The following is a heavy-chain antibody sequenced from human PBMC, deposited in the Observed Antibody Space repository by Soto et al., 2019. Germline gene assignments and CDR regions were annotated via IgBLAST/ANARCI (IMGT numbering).Heavy chain of an antibody. Sequence: QVQLVQSGAEVKKPGASVTVSCRASGDTFTGYYMHWVRQAPGQGLEWMGWINPNSGVTKYAQKFQGWVTMTRHTSIRTVYMQLSRLSSDATAVYYCARESGGATATLDYYYFYMDVWGTGTTVTVSS. CDR1: GDTFTGYY. V-gene: IGHV1-2*04. CDR2: INPNSGVT. CDR3: ARESGGATATLDYYYFYMDV. D-gene: IGHD5-12*01. J-gene: IGHJ6*03.